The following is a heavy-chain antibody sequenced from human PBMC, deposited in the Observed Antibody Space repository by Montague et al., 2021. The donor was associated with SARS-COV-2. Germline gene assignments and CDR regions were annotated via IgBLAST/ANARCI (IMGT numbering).Heavy chain of an antibody. V-gene: IGHV4-59*01. Sequence: SETLSLTCEVSGGSISSYYWSWIRQSPGKGLEWIGYVHYTASTKYNPSLKTRVTLSLDTPKNQFSLKLSSVTAADTAVYYCARAQNTCFIANCVNYFEVWGLGALVTVSS. CDR1: GGSISSYY. J-gene: IGHJ4*02. CDR2: VHYTAST. D-gene: IGHD1-1*01. CDR3: ARAQNTCFIANCVNYFEV.